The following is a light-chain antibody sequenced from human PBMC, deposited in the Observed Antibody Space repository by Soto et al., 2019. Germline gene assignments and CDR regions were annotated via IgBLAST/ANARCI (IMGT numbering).Light chain of an antibody. Sequence: QSALPQPASVSGSPGQSITISCTGTNSDVGGFNYVSWYQQHPGKAPKLIIYEVKNRPSGVSNRFSGSKSGNTASLTISGLQAEDEAHYYCSSFTSGSLYVFGTGTKLT. V-gene: IGLV2-14*01. CDR3: SSFTSGSLYV. CDR2: EVK. CDR1: NSDVGGFNY. J-gene: IGLJ1*01.